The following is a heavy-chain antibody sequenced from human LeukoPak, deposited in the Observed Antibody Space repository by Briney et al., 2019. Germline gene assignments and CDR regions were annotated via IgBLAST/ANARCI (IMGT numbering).Heavy chain of an antibody. V-gene: IGHV4-4*07. CDR3: ARKDGDY. CDR2: IYSSGRT. Sequence: SEXXSLTCXXSGASISTFHWXWFRQPAGRGVEGIGLIYSSGRTLLNPSLKNGVAISVDQTKNQLSLKLTSVTAADTAMYFCARKDGDYWGRGTLVTVSS. CDR1: GASISTFH. J-gene: IGHJ4*02.